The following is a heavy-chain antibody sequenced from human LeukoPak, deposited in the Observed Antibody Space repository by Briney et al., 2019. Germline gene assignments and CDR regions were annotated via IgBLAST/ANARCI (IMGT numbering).Heavy chain of an antibody. CDR2: ISGSGGST. J-gene: IGHJ4*02. V-gene: IGHV3-23*01. Sequence: GGSLRLSCAASGFTFSNYAMNWVRQAPGKGLEWVSGISGSGGSTHYADSVKGRFTISRDDSKNTLYLQMNSLRAEDTAVYYCARVGDFWSGYYNDYWGQGTLVTVSS. CDR1: GFTFSNYA. D-gene: IGHD3-3*01. CDR3: ARVGDFWSGYYNDY.